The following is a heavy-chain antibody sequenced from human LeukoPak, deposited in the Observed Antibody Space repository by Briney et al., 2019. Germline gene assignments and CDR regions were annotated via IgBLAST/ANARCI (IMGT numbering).Heavy chain of an antibody. V-gene: IGHV3-23*01. CDR3: AKAQARITMIVVVPSPTAEYFQH. CDR2: FSGSGGST. CDR1: GFTFSSYA. Sequence: GGSLRLSCAASGFTFSSYAMSWVRQAPGKGLECISGFSGSGGSTYYADSVKGRFTISRDNSKNTLYLQMNSLRAEDTAVYYCAKAQARITMIVVVPSPTAEYFQHWGQGTLVTVSS. J-gene: IGHJ1*01. D-gene: IGHD3-22*01.